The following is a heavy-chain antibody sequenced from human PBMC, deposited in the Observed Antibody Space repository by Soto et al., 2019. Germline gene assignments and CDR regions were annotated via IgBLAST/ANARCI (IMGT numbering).Heavy chain of an antibody. Sequence: SETLSLTCTVSGGSISSSSYYWGWIRQPPGKGQEWIGYISYSGSTNYNPSLKSRVTISVDTSKNQFSLKLSSVTAADTAVYYCARTYYYGSGSYISQRYYFDYWGQGTLVTVS. D-gene: IGHD3-10*01. CDR1: GGSISSSSYY. CDR2: ISYSGST. V-gene: IGHV4-61*05. CDR3: ARTYYYGSGSYISQRYYFDY. J-gene: IGHJ4*02.